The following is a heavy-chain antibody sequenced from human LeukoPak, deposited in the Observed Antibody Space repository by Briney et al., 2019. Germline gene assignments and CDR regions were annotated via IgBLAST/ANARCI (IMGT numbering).Heavy chain of an antibody. Sequence: SETLSLTCTVSGGSISSGDYYWSWIRQPPGKGLEWIGYIYYSGSTHYNPSLKSRVTISVDTSKNQFSLKLSSVTAADTAVYYCASEGSSGYVVYWGQGTLVTVSS. CDR1: GGSISSGDYY. CDR3: ASEGSSGYVVY. D-gene: IGHD5-12*01. V-gene: IGHV4-30-4*01. J-gene: IGHJ4*02. CDR2: IYYSGST.